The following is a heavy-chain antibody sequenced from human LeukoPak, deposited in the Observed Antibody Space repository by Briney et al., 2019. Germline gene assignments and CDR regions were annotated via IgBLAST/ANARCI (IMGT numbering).Heavy chain of an antibody. Sequence: GGSLRLSCAASGFTFSSYSMNWVRQAPGKGLEWVSSISSSSSYIYYADSVKGRFTISRDNAKNSLYLQMNSLRAEDTAVYYCAGVVPAAIDAFDIWGQGAMVTVSS. J-gene: IGHJ3*02. D-gene: IGHD2-2*01. CDR1: GFTFSSYS. V-gene: IGHV3-21*01. CDR3: AGVVPAAIDAFDI. CDR2: ISSSSSYI.